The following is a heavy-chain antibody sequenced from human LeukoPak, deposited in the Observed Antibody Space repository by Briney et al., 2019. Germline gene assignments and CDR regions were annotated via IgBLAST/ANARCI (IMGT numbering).Heavy chain of an antibody. V-gene: IGHV3-33*01. CDR3: ARDPGFWSGYPYFDY. CDR2: IWYDGSNK. D-gene: IGHD3-3*01. CDR1: GFTFSSYG. J-gene: IGHJ4*02. Sequence: PGGSLRLSCAASGFTFSSYGMHWVRQAPGKGLEWVAVIWYDGSNKYYADSVKGRFTISRDNSKNTLYLQMNSLRAEDTAVYYCARDPGFWSGYPYFDYWGQGTLVTVSS.